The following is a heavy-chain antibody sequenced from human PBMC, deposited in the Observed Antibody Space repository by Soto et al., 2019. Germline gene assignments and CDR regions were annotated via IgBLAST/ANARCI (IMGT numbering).Heavy chain of an antibody. CDR1: GFTFSSYA. CDR2: ISSNGGST. V-gene: IGHV3-64D*08. Sequence: GGSLRLSCSASGFTFSSYAMHWVRQAPGKGLEYVSAISSNGGSTYYADSVKGRFTISRDNSKNTLYLQMSSLRAEDTAVYYCVKEGDDFWSGYYSVFYYGMDVWGQGTTVTVSS. J-gene: IGHJ6*02. D-gene: IGHD3-3*01. CDR3: VKEGDDFWSGYYSVFYYGMDV.